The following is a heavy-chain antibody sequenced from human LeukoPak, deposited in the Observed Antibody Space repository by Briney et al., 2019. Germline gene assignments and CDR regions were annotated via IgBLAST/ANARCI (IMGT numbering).Heavy chain of an antibody. CDR3: ARREPTGCSGTSCFAGPVGN. CDR1: GFTFSSYS. D-gene: IGHD2-2*01. Sequence: GGSLRLSCAASGFTFSSYSMNWVRQAPGKGLEWVSSISSSSSYIYYADSVKGRFTISRDNGKNSLFLQMNSLRVEDTAVYYCARREPTGCSGTSCFAGPVGNWGQGTLVTVSS. J-gene: IGHJ4*02. V-gene: IGHV3-21*01. CDR2: ISSSSSYI.